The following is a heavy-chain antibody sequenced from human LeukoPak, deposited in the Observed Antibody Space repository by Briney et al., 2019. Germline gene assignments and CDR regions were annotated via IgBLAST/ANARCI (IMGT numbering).Heavy chain of an antibody. D-gene: IGHD2-2*01. CDR3: AKDRCSSTSCYGADP. CDR1: GFSVSSSY. V-gene: IGHV3-53*01. CDR2: IYSGGNT. Sequence: GSLRLSCAASGFSVSSSYMSWVRQAPGKGLEWVSVIYSGGNTYYADSVKGRFTISRDNSKNTLYLQMNSLRAEDTAVYYCAKDRCSSTSCYGADPWGQGTLVTVSS. J-gene: IGHJ5*02.